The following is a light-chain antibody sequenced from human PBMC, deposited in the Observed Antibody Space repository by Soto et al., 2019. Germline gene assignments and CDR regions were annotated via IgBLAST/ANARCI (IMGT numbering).Light chain of an antibody. CDR1: PSVTNC. CDR3: QQYTNWAPIT. V-gene: IGKV3-15*01. CDR2: GAS. J-gene: IGKJ5*01. Sequence: ENVLTQSPSTLCLSPGERATLSCRASPSVTNCLSWYQQKPGQAPRLLIYGASTRATGIPARFSGPGSGTEFTLNISSLQSEDFAVYYCQQYTNWAPITFGQGTRLDIK.